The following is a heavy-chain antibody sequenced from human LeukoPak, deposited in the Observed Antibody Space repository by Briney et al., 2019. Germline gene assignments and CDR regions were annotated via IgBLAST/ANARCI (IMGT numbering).Heavy chain of an antibody. D-gene: IGHD6-19*01. CDR3: ANSPPIAVAGWFDP. CDR2: IYSGGST. J-gene: IGHJ5*02. CDR1: GFTVSSNY. V-gene: IGHV3-53*01. Sequence: GGSLRLSCAASGFTVSSNYMSWVRQAPGKGLEWVSVIYSGGSTYYADSVKGRFTISRDNSKNTLYLQMNSLRAEDTAVYYCANSPPIAVAGWFDPWGQGTLVTVSS.